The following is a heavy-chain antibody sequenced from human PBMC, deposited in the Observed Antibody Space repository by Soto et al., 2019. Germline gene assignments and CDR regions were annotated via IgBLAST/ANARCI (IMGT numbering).Heavy chain of an antibody. J-gene: IGHJ2*01. V-gene: IGHV4-59*01. CDR3: ARGWYPYWYFDL. CDR2: IYYSGST. D-gene: IGHD2-15*01. Sequence: QVQLQESGPGLVKPSETLSLTCTVSGGSISSYYWSWIRQPPGKGLEWIGYIYYSGSTKYNPSLKSRVPISVDTSKNQFSLKLNSVTAADTAVYYCARGWYPYWYFDLWGRGTLVTVSS. CDR1: GGSISSYY.